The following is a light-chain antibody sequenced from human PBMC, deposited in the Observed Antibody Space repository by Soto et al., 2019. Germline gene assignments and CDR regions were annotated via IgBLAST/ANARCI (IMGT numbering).Light chain of an antibody. CDR2: EAT. Sequence: QSALTQPASMSGSPRQSITISCTGTSSDIGRYNFVSWYQHHPGKAPKLIIYEATKRPSGVSYRFSGSKSGNTASLTISGLQAEDEGDYYCILYTARTTLVFGGWTKVTVL. CDR3: ILYTARTTLV. V-gene: IGLV2-14*01. CDR1: SSDIGRYNF. J-gene: IGLJ3*02.